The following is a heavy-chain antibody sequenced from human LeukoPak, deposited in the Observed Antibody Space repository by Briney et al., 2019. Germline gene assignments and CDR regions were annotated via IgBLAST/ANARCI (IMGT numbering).Heavy chain of an antibody. D-gene: IGHD3-10*01. J-gene: IGHJ5*02. Sequence: SETLSLTCSVSGGSISSSDWSWIRQPPGKGLEWLAYIYYSGSTHYNPSLKSRVTISIDTSKNQVSLRLSSVTAADTAVYYCARSYNDNNPNRLDTWGQGTLVTVSS. V-gene: IGHV4-59*08. CDR1: GGSISSSD. CDR2: IYYSGST. CDR3: ARSYNDNNPNRLDT.